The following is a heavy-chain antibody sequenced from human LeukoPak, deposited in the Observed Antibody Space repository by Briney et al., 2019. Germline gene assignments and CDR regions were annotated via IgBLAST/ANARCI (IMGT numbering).Heavy chain of an antibody. Sequence: GSLRLSCPASGFTFTDYYMSWIRQAPGKGLEWLSYISSSGSTISYADSLKGRFTISRDNAKNSLYLQMNSLRAEDTAVYYCARDPDCTNGVCSAYWGQGTLVTVSS. CDR2: ISSSGSTI. V-gene: IGHV3-11*01. J-gene: IGHJ4*02. CDR3: ARDPDCTNGVCSAY. D-gene: IGHD2-8*01. CDR1: GFTFTDYY.